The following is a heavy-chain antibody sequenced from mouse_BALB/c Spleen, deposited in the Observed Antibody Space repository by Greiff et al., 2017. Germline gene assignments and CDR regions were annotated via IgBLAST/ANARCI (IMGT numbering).Heavy chain of an antibody. J-gene: IGHJ3*01. D-gene: IGHD2-14*01. CDR1: GYTFTDYN. V-gene: IGHV1S29*02. CDR3: AREGLGYDTAWFAY. CDR2: IYPYNGGT. Sequence: EVQLQQSGPELVKPGASVKISCKASGYTFTDYNMHWVKQSHGKSLEWIGYIYPYNGGTGYNQKFKSKATLTVDNSSSTAYMELRSLTSEDSAVYYCAREGLGYDTAWFAYWGQGTLVTVSA.